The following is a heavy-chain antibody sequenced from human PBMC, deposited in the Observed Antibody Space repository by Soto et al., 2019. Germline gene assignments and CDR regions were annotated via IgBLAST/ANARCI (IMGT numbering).Heavy chain of an antibody. D-gene: IGHD2-15*01. J-gene: IGHJ3*02. CDR2: ISYDGSNK. Sequence: QVQLVESGGGVVQPGRSLRLSCAASGFTFSSYGMHWVRQAPGKGLEWVAGISYDGSNKYYADSVKGRFTISRDNSKNTLYLQMNSLRAEDTAVYYCAAVYCSGGSCGENDDAFDIWGQGTMVTVSS. CDR1: GFTFSSYG. CDR3: AAVYCSGGSCGENDDAFDI. V-gene: IGHV3-30*03.